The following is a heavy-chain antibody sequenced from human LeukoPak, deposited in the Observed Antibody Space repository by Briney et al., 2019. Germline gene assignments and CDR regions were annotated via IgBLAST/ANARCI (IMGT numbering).Heavy chain of an antibody. Sequence: KTSETLSLTCTVSGGSISSSSYYWGWVRQPPGKGLEWIGSISYSGSTYYNPSLKSRVTISVDTSKNQFSLKLSSVTAADTAVYYCARDKITIFGVALPRNWFDPWGQGTLVTVSS. CDR3: ARDKITIFGVALPRNWFDP. CDR1: GGSISSSSYY. D-gene: IGHD3-3*01. J-gene: IGHJ5*02. CDR2: ISYSGST. V-gene: IGHV4-39*07.